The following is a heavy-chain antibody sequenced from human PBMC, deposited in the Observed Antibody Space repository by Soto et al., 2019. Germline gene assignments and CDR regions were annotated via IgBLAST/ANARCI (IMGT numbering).Heavy chain of an antibody. CDR1: GGSFSGYY. Sequence: SETLSLTCAVYGGSFSGYYWSWIRQPPGKGLEWIGEINHSGSTNYNPSLKSRVTISVDTSKNQFSLKLSSVTAADTAVYYCAIVCRTRTRLVNYYYYYCMDVWGKGTTVTVSS. CDR2: INHSGST. V-gene: IGHV4-34*01. J-gene: IGHJ6*04. D-gene: IGHD6-19*01. CDR3: AIVCRTRTRLVNYYYYYCMDV.